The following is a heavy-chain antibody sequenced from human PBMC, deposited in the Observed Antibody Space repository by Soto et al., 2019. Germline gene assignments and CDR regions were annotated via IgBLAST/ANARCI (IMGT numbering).Heavy chain of an antibody. D-gene: IGHD1-1*01. CDR1: GYTFTGYY. CDR3: ARSASLSTTDPKKY. CDR2: INPNSGGT. V-gene: IGHV1-2*02. Sequence: GASVKVSCKASGYTFTGYYMHWVRQAPGQGLEWMGWINPNSGGTNYAQKFQGRVTMTRDTSISTAYMELSRLRSDDTAVYYCARSASLSTTDPKKYWGQGTLVTVSS. J-gene: IGHJ4*02.